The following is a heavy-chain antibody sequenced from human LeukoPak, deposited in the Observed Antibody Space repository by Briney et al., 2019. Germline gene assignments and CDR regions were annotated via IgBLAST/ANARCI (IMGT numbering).Heavy chain of an antibody. CDR1: GDSVSSNSAA. J-gene: IGHJ4*02. V-gene: IGHV6-1*01. Sequence: SQTLSLTCAISGDSVSSNSAAWNWIRQSPSRGLEWLGRTYYRSKWYNDYAVSVKSRITINPDTSKNQFSLQLNSVTPENTAVSYCARASVPYSSGWYILDYWGQGTLVTVSS. CDR2: TYYRSKWYN. D-gene: IGHD6-19*01. CDR3: ARASVPYSSGWYILDY.